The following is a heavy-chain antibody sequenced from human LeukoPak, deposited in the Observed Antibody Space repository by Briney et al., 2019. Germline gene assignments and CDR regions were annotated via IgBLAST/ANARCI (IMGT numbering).Heavy chain of an antibody. D-gene: IGHD3-22*01. CDR1: GFTFDDYA. CDR3: AKDTSLNYYDSSGYIGAIDY. CDR2: ISWNSGSI. Sequence: GGSLRLSCAASGFTFDDYAMHWVRQAPGKGLEWVSGISWNSGSIGYADSVKGRFTVSRDNAKNSLYLQMNSLRAEDTALYYCAKDTSLNYYDSSGYIGAIDYWGQGTLVTVSS. J-gene: IGHJ4*02. V-gene: IGHV3-9*01.